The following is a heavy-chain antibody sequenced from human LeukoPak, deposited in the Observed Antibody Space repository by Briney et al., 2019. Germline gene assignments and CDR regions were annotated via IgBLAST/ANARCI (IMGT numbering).Heavy chain of an antibody. Sequence: ASVKVSCKASGYTFTSYGISWVGQAPGQGLEWMGWISAYNGNTNYAQKFQGRVTITRNTSISTAYMELSSLRSEDTAVYYCARGPRIVVVTAYYFDYWGQGTLVTVSS. D-gene: IGHD2-21*02. CDR1: GYTFTSYG. V-gene: IGHV1-18*01. CDR3: ARGPRIVVVTAYYFDY. J-gene: IGHJ4*02. CDR2: ISAYNGNT.